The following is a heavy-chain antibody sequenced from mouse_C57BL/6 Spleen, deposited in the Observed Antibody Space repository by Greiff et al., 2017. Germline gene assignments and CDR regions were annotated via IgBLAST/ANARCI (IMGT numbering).Heavy chain of an antibody. D-gene: IGHD1-1*01. CDR1: GYTFTSYW. V-gene: IGHV1-64*01. CDR3: ARDYRSSCDY. Sequence: QVQLKQPGAELVKPGASVKLSCKASGYTFTSYWMHWVKQRPGQGLEWIGMIHPNSGSTNYNEKFKSKATLTVDKSSSTAYMQRSSLTSEDSAVYYCARDYRSSCDYWGQGTPLTVSA. J-gene: IGHJ2*01. CDR2: IHPNSGST.